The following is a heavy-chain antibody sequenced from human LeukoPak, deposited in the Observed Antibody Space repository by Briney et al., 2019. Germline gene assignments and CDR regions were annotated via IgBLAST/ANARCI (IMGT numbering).Heavy chain of an antibody. V-gene: IGHV4-59*01. CDR1: GGSISSYY. CDR2: IYCSGST. J-gene: IGHJ4*02. Sequence: PSETLSLTCTVSGGSISSYYWSWIRQPPGKGLEWIGYIYCSGSTNYNPSLKSRVTISVDRSKNQFSLNLSSVTAADTAVYYCAREYYGSSGYYNDYWGQGALVTVSS. D-gene: IGHD3-22*01. CDR3: AREYYGSSGYYNDY.